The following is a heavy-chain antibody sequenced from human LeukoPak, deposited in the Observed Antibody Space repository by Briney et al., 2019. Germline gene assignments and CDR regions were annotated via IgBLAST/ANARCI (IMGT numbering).Heavy chain of an antibody. CDR1: GYMFTTYY. V-gene: IGHV5-51*01. CDR2: FYPDDYDA. CDR3: ARPADRGYTSNFQY. D-gene: IGHD6-13*01. J-gene: IGHJ4*02. Sequence: GESLKISCQGSGYMFTTYYIAWVRQRPGKGLEWMGIFYPDDYDARYSPSFQGQVTFSADKSISTAYLHWSSLTASDTAIYYCARPADRGYTSNFQYWGQGTVVTVSS.